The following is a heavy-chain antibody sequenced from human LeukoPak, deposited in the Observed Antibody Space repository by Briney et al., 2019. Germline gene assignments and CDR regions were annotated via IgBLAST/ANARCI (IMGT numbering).Heavy chain of an antibody. CDR1: GGTFSSYA. Sequence: SVKVSCKASGGTFSSYAISWVRHAPPQALAWTGGIIPIFGTANYAQKFQGRVTITTDESTSTAYMELSSLRSEDTAVYYCARSNTYYYDSSGYYADYWGQGTLVTVSS. D-gene: IGHD3-22*01. V-gene: IGHV1-69*05. CDR3: ARSNTYYYDSSGYYADY. CDR2: IIPIFGTA. J-gene: IGHJ4*02.